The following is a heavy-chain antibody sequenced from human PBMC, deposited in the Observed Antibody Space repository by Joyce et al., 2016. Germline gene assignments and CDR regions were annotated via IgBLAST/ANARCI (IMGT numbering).Heavy chain of an antibody. V-gene: IGHV3-23*01. J-gene: IGHJ4*02. Sequence: EVQLLESGGALVQPGGSLRLSCTASGFTFESYAMTWLRQAPGKGREWVSGIYGNGRDTFYADSVKGRFSISRDNSKNTLYLKMNSLRAEDTAVYYCARTPQGTGWCFDFWGQGTLATVSS. D-gene: IGHD6-19*01. CDR3: ARTPQGTGWCFDF. CDR2: IYGNGRDT. CDR1: GFTFESYA.